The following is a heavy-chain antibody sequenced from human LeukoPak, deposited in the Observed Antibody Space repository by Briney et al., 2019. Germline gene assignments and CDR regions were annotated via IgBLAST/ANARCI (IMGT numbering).Heavy chain of an antibody. CDR3: AFPYDFWSGYLDHYGMDV. Sequence: GGSLRLSCAASGFTFSSYAMSWVRQAPGKGLEWVSAISGSGGSTYYADSVKGRFTISRDNSKNTLYLQMNSLRAEDTAVYYCAFPYDFWSGYLDHYGMDVWGQGTTVTVSS. CDR1: GFTFSSYA. V-gene: IGHV3-23*01. CDR2: ISGSGGST. D-gene: IGHD3-3*01. J-gene: IGHJ6*02.